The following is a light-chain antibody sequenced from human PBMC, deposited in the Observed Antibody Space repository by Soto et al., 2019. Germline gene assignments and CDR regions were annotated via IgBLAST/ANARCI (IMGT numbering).Light chain of an antibody. J-gene: IGKJ2*01. V-gene: IGKV3-15*01. Sequence: EIVMTQSPVALSVSPGESAALSCRASQSVGRNFAWYQQRPGQAPRVLIYGTSTRATGVPARFSGSESGTDFTLTISSQQSEDFAVYYCQQYNKWPYTFGQGTRLEIK. CDR2: GTS. CDR3: QQYNKWPYT. CDR1: QSVGRN.